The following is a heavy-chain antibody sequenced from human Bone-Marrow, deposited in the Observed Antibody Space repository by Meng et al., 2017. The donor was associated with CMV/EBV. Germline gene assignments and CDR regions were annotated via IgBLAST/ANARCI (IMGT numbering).Heavy chain of an antibody. V-gene: IGHV3-21*01. CDR3: VKGVYSSPNYYGMDV. D-gene: IGHD3-22*01. J-gene: IGHJ6*02. Sequence: GESLKISCAASGFTFSGYGMNWVRQAPGKGLEWVSSITSGSSYRYYADSVKGRFTSSRDNAKNSLFLQMNSLRAEDTAVYYCVKGVYSSPNYYGMDVLGQGSTVSFSS. CDR1: GFTFSGYG. CDR2: ITSGSSYR.